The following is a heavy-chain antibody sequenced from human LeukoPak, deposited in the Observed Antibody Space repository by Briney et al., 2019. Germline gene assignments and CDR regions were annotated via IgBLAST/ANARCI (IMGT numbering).Heavy chain of an antibody. CDR2: ISSSSYI. CDR3: ARDATMVRGVISY. J-gene: IGHJ4*02. CDR1: GFTFSSYS. Sequence: PGGSLRLSCAASGFTFSSYSMNWVRQAPGKGLEWVSSISSSSYIYYADSVKGRFTISRDNAKNSLYLQMNSLRAEDTAVYYCARDATMVRGVISYWGQGTLVTVSS. V-gene: IGHV3-21*01. D-gene: IGHD3-10*01.